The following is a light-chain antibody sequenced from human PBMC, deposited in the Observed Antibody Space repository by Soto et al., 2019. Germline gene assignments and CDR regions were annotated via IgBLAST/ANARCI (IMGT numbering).Light chain of an antibody. Sequence: EIVMTQSPATLSVSPGERATLSCRASQSVSSNLAWYQQKPGQAPRLLIYDASTRATGIPARFSGSGSGTEFTLTISSLQSEDFAAYYCQQYNNWPSWTFGQGTKVDIK. CDR1: QSVSSN. V-gene: IGKV3-15*01. CDR2: DAS. J-gene: IGKJ1*01. CDR3: QQYNNWPSWT.